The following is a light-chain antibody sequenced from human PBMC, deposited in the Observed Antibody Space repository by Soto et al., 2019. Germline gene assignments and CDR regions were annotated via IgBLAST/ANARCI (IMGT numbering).Light chain of an antibody. CDR3: HEYNHWPDT. CDR2: GAS. Sequence: DIVMTQSPATRSVSPGGRATLSCRASQSVSSNLAWYQQKPSQAPRLLIYGASTRATGIPARFSGSGSGTEFTLTISILQSQDFVVYYCHEYNHWPDTFGQGTKVDIK. CDR1: QSVSSN. J-gene: IGKJ1*01. V-gene: IGKV3-15*01.